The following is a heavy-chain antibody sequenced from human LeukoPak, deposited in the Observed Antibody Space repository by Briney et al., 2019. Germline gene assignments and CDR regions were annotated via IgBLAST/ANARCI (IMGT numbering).Heavy chain of an antibody. Sequence: GGSLRLSCAASGFTFTNHAMAWVRLAPGKGLEWVSTLSDSGASTHYADSVKGRFTISRDNSRNTMYLQMDSLRDDDTGVYFCARTPSRDGYSHIDFWGQGALVTVSS. CDR2: LSDSGAST. D-gene: IGHD5-24*01. CDR1: GFTFTNHA. V-gene: IGHV3-23*01. CDR3: ARTPSRDGYSHIDF. J-gene: IGHJ4*02.